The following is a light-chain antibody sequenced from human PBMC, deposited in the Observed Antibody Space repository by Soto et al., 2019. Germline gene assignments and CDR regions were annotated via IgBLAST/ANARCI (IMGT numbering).Light chain of an antibody. CDR3: QQYGSSPWT. V-gene: IGKV3-20*01. CDR1: QSISTRN. Sequence: EIVLTQSPGTLYLSPGERATLSCRASQSISTRNLAWYQQKPGQAPRLLIYGASRRATGIPDRFSGSGSGTDFTLAISRLEPEDFAVYYCQQYGSSPWTFGQGTKVEIK. CDR2: GAS. J-gene: IGKJ1*01.